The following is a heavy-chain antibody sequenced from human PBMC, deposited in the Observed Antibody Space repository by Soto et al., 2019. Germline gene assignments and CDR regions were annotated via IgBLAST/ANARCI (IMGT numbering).Heavy chain of an antibody. D-gene: IGHD5-18*01. CDR1: GFTFSSYS. CDR3: ARVFGTRRDTARSWGDYYYYGMDV. V-gene: IGHV3-21*01. CDR2: ISSSSSYI. J-gene: IGHJ6*02. Sequence: GGSLRLSCAASGFTFSSYSMNWVRQAPGKGLEWVSSISSSSSYIYYADSVKGRFTISRDNAKNSLYLQMNSLRAEDTAVYYCARVFGTRRDTARSWGDYYYYGMDVWGQGTTVTVSS.